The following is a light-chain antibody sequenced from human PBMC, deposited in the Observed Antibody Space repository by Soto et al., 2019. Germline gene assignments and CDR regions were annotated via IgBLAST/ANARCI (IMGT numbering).Light chain of an antibody. CDR1: QGISRS. V-gene: IGKV1D-12*01. CDR2: AAS. J-gene: IGKJ5*01. Sequence: DIQMTQSPSSVSASVGDRVTISCQASQGISRSLAWYQQKPGKAPKLLIYAASSLQSGVPSRFSGSGFGTDFTLTISSLQPEDSAIYYCQPADTFPITFGQGTRLEIK. CDR3: QPADTFPIT.